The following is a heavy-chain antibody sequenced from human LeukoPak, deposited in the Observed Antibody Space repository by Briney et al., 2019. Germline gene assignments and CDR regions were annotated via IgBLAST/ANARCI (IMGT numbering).Heavy chain of an antibody. CDR1: GFIFSDYY. V-gene: IGHV3-11*01. D-gene: IGHD3-22*01. Sequence: GGSLRLSCAASGFIFSDYYMSWIRQPPGKGLEWISYISNTGSAIYYADSVKGRLTVSRDNAKNSLYLQLNSLRAEDTAVYYCARDRLPYYDNSGETSPDYWGQGTLVTVSS. CDR2: ISNTGSAI. J-gene: IGHJ4*02. CDR3: ARDRLPYYDNSGETSPDY.